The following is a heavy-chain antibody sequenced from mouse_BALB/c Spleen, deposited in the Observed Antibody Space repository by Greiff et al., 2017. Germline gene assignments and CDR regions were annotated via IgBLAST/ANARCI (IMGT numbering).Heavy chain of an antibody. D-gene: IGHD1-1*01. CDR3: ARRFYYYGSSPLYYAMDY. CDR2: ILPGSGST. V-gene: IGHV1-9*01. J-gene: IGHJ4*01. Sequence: QVQLQQSGAELMKPGASVKISFKATGYTFSSYWIEWVKQRPGHGLEWIGEILPGSGSTNYNEKFKGKATFTADTSSNTAYMQLSSLTSEDSAVYYCARRFYYYGSSPLYYAMDYWGQGTSVTVSS. CDR1: GYTFSSYW.